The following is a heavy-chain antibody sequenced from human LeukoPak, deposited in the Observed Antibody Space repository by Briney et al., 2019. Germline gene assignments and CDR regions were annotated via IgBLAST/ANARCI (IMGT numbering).Heavy chain of an antibody. CDR1: GFTVSSNY. Sequence: GGSLRLSCAASGFTVSSNYMSWVRQAPGKGLEWVSVIYSGGTTYYADSVKGRLTISRDNSKNTLYLQMNSLRAEDTAVYYCAGHYYDSSGYYYTLDYWGQGTLVTVSS. J-gene: IGHJ4*02. V-gene: IGHV3-66*04. CDR3: AGHYYDSSGYYYTLDY. D-gene: IGHD3-22*01. CDR2: IYSGGTT.